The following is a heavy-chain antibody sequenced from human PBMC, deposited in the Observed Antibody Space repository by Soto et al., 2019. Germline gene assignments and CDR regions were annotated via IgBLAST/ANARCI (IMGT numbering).Heavy chain of an antibody. CDR3: VKGRRTEAYGMEV. D-gene: IGHD2-21*01. J-gene: IGHJ6*02. CDR1: GFTFSSHG. Sequence: QVQLVESGGGVVQPGRSLRLSCAASGFTFSSHGLHWVRQAPSRGLEWVAVISYDGTNKQYGDSVKGRFTISRDNSQNTLYLQMNSLRAEDTAVYYCVKGRRTEAYGMEVWGQGTTVTVSS. V-gene: IGHV3-30*18. CDR2: ISYDGTNK.